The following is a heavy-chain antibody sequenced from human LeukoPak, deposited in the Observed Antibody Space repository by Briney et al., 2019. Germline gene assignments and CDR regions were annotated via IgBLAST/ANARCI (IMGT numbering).Heavy chain of an antibody. CDR1: GYTLCELS. CDR2: FDVAETDT. J-gene: IGHJ4*02. CDR3: SSSGVEEWQGLHF. D-gene: IGHD3-3*01. V-gene: IGHV1-24*01. Sequence: ASVKVSCKVSGYTLCELSMHWVRQSPGKGLEWMGGFDVAETDTIYAQKFQGRVTMTEDTSTDTAYMELHSLSSEDTAMYYCSSSGVEEWQGLHFWGQGTLVTVSS.